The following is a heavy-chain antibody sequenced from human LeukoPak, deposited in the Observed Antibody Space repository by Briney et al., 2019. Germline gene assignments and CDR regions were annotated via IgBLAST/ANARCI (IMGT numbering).Heavy chain of an antibody. CDR2: LYSSGDT. CDR1: GFTVRSNY. D-gene: IGHD6-6*01. CDR3: AKVILIAAAHGDFIDL. J-gene: IGHJ5*02. Sequence: PGGSLRLSCAVSGFTVRSNYMAWVRQAPGKGLECVSILYSSGDTYYADSVQGRFTIPRDNSKNTLYLQMSSLRADDTAIYYCAKVILIAAAHGDFIDLWGQGTLVSVSS. V-gene: IGHV3-53*01.